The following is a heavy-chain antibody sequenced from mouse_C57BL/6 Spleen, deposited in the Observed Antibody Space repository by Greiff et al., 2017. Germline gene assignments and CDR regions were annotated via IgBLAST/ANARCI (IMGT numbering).Heavy chain of an antibody. J-gene: IGHJ2*01. CDR3: TTALITTVVDWYFDY. D-gene: IGHD1-1*01. CDR1: GFNIKDYY. CDR2: IDPEDGDT. V-gene: IGHV14-1*01. Sequence: EVQLQQSGAELVRPGASVKLSCTASGFNIKDYYMHWVKQRPEQGLEWIGRIDPEDGDTEYAPKFQGKATMTADTSSNTAYLQLSSLTSEDTAVYYCTTALITTVVDWYFDYWGQGTTLTVSS.